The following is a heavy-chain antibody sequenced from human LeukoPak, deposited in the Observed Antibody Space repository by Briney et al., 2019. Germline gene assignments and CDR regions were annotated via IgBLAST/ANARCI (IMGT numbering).Heavy chain of an antibody. D-gene: IGHD3-3*01. J-gene: IGHJ6*02. CDR3: ARGPYDFWSGYHYYYYGMDV. CDR2: IYYSGST. Sequence: PSETLSLTCTVSGGSVSSGNYYWSWIRQPPGKGLDWIGYIYYSGSTNYNPSLKSRVTISVDTSKNQFSLRLSSVTAADTAVYYCARGPYDFWSGYHYYYYGMDVWGQGTTVTVSS. CDR1: GGSVSSGNYY. V-gene: IGHV4-61*01.